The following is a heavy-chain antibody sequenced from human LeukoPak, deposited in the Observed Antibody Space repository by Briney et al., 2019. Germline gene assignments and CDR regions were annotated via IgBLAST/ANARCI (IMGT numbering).Heavy chain of an antibody. J-gene: IGHJ4*02. CDR2: TYYRSKWYN. Sequence: SQTLSLTCAISGDSVSSNSAAWNWIRQSPSRGLEWLGRTYYRSKWYNDYAVSVKSRITINPDTSKNQFSLQLNSVTPEDTAVYYCARAVRLWFGELSAFDYWGQGTLVTVSS. CDR1: GDSVSSNSAA. V-gene: IGHV6-1*01. CDR3: ARAVRLWFGELSAFDY. D-gene: IGHD3-10*01.